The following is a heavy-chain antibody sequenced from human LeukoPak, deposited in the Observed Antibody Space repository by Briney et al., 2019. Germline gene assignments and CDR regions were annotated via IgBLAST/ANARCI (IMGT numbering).Heavy chain of an antibody. D-gene: IGHD1-26*01. J-gene: IGHJ4*02. CDR3: ARLVGAGDFDY. Sequence: PSETLSLTCTVSGGSISSSSYYWGWIAQPPGQGLGWIGSIYYTGSTYYSASHKSRVTISVDTSKDQFSLKLISVTAADTAVYYCARLVGAGDFDYWGQGTLVTVSS. CDR1: GGSISSSSYY. CDR2: IYYTGST. V-gene: IGHV4-39*01.